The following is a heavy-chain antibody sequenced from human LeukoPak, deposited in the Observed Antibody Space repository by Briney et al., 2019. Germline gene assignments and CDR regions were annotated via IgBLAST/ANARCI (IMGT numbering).Heavy chain of an antibody. CDR2: IYYTGIT. D-gene: IGHD3-10*01. J-gene: IGHJ3*02. V-gene: IGHV4-59*01. CDR3: ARYCSTSGTKAFGI. CDR1: GDSISSYY. Sequence: SETLSLTCTVSGDSISSYYWSWIGQPPGKGLEWIGYIYYTGITKYNPSLKSRVTMSVDTSKNQFSLKLTSVTAADTAVYYCARYCSTSGTKAFGIWGQGTMVTVSS.